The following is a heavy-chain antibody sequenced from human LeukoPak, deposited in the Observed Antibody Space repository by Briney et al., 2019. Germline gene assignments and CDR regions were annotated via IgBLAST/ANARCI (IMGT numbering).Heavy chain of an antibody. J-gene: IGHJ6*03. V-gene: IGHV3-48*01. CDR2: ISSSSSTI. D-gene: IGHD2-2*01. CDR1: GFTFSSYS. Sequence: PGGSLRLSCAASGFTFSSYSMNWVRQAPGKGLEWVSYISSSSSTIYYADSVKGRFTISRDNAKNSLYLQMNSLRAEDTAVYYCARDHCSSTSCYGKLYYYYYMDVWGKGTTVTVSS. CDR3: ARDHCSSTSCYGKLYYYYYMDV.